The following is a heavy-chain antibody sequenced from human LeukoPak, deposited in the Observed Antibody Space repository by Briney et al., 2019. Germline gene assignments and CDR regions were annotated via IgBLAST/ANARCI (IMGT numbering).Heavy chain of an antibody. CDR3: ARDQSIAVAGTRNPAGY. V-gene: IGHV3-74*01. Sequence: GGSLRLSCVASGFTFSSHWMHWVRQAPGKGLVWVSRINSDGSSTSYADSVKGRFTISRDNAKNTLHLQMNSLRAEDTAVYYCARDQSIAVAGTRNPAGYWGQGTLVTVSS. CDR2: INSDGSST. J-gene: IGHJ4*02. CDR1: GFTFSSHW. D-gene: IGHD6-19*01.